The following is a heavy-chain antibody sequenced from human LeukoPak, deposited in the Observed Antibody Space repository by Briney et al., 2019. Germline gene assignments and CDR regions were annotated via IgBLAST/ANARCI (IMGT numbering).Heavy chain of an antibody. D-gene: IGHD5-12*01. CDR2: ISSSGSTI. J-gene: IGHJ4*02. CDR3: ARDYIVATFNDY. V-gene: IGHV3-11*01. Sequence: GGSLRLSCAASGFTFSTYYMSWIRQAPGKGLEWVSYISSSGSTIYYADSVKGRFTISRDNAKNSLYLQMNSLRAEDTAVYYCARDYIVATFNDYWGQGTLVSVSS. CDR1: GFTFSTYY.